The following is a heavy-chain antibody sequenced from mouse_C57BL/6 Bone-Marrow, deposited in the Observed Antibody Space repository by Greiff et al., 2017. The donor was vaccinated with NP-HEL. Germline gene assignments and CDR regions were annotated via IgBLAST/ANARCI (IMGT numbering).Heavy chain of an antibody. CDR1: GFTFSSYA. CDR2: ISDGGSYT. J-gene: IGHJ3*01. V-gene: IGHV5-4*01. CDR3: ARCVRFAY. Sequence: EVQLVESGGGLVKPGASLKLSCAASGFTFSSYAMTWVRQTPGKRLEWVATISDGGSYTYYPDNVKGRFTISRVNAKNNLYLQKSHLRSEDTAMYYCARCVRFAYWGQGTLVTVSA.